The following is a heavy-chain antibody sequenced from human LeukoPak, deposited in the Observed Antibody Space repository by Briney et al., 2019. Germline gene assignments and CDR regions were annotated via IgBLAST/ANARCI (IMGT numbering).Heavy chain of an antibody. D-gene: IGHD5-12*01. Sequence: GGSLRLSCAASGFTFSSYGLSWVRQAPGKGLEWVSGIGGSGGSTYYADSVKGRFTISRDNSKNTLYLQMNSLRAEDTAVYYCAIGRGGYDYRPDDWGQGALGTVSP. CDR3: AIGRGGYDYRPDD. CDR1: GFTFSSYG. V-gene: IGHV3-23*01. J-gene: IGHJ4*02. CDR2: IGGSGGST.